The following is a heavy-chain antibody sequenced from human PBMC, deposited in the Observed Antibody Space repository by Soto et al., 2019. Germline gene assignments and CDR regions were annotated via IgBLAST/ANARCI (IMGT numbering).Heavy chain of an antibody. Sequence: SETLSLTCAVYGGSFSGYYWSWIRQPPGKGLEWIGEINHSGSTNYNPSLKSRVTISVDTSKNQFSLKLSSVTAADTAVYYCARAGYDFWSGYYDYGMDVWGQGTTVTVSS. J-gene: IGHJ6*02. CDR3: ARAGYDFWSGYYDYGMDV. V-gene: IGHV4-34*01. CDR2: INHSGST. CDR1: GGSFSGYY. D-gene: IGHD3-3*01.